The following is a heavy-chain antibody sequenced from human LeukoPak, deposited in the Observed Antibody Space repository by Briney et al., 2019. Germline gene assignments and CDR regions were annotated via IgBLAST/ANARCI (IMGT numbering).Heavy chain of an antibody. CDR2: ISGSGGST. CDR1: GFTFSSYA. Sequence: PGGSLRLSCAAPGFTFSSYAMSWVRQAPGKGLEWVSAISGSGGSTYYADSVKGWFTISRDNSKNTLYLQMNSLRAEDTAVYYCAKEMDIVVVPAAMDWFDPWGQGTLVTVSS. CDR3: AKEMDIVVVPAAMDWFDP. J-gene: IGHJ5*02. V-gene: IGHV3-23*01. D-gene: IGHD2-2*03.